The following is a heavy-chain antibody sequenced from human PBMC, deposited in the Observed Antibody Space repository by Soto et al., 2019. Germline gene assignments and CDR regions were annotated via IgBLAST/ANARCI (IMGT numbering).Heavy chain of an antibody. CDR2: IRSDTYGGST. CDR1: GFTFSEFA. Sequence: PGGSLRLSCSASGFTFSEFAVTCVRQAPGKGLEWVGVIRSDTYGGSTVLAASVKGRFAISRDDSKSIAYLQMKSLKSEDTGVYYCSRGRGTSGWYADYWGQGVQVTVSS. CDR3: SRGRGTSGWYADY. V-gene: IGHV3-49*04. D-gene: IGHD6-13*01. J-gene: IGHJ4*02.